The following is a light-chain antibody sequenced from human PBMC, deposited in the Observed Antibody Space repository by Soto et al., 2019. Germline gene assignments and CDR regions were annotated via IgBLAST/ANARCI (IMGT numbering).Light chain of an antibody. CDR2: AAS. Sequence: AIQMTQSPSSLSASVGDRVTITCRASQDIRNDLDWYQQKPGKAPKLLIYAASNLQSGVPSRFSGSGSGTEFTLTISSLQPEDFATYYCLQDYNYSFTFGPGTKVDVK. V-gene: IGKV1-6*01. CDR3: LQDYNYSFT. J-gene: IGKJ3*01. CDR1: QDIRND.